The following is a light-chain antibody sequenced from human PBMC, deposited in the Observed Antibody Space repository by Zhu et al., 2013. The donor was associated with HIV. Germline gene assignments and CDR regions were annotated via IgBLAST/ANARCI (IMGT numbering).Light chain of an antibody. CDR3: HQYYTTPRT. V-gene: IGKV4-1*01. Sequence: DIVMTQSPDSLAVFPGERATINCKSSQSVLHNSNNKNYLAWYQVKPGQPPKLLIHWSSTRESGVPDRFSGSGSGTDFTLTISSLQAEDVAVYYCHQYYTTPRTFGQGTKLQIK. CDR2: WSS. J-gene: IGKJ2*01. CDR1: QSVLHNSNNKNY.